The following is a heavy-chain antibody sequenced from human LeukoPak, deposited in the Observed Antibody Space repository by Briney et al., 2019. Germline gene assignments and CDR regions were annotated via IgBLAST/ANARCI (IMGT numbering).Heavy chain of an antibody. J-gene: IGHJ4*02. D-gene: IGHD6-19*01. CDR1: GASISSHY. CDR2: IYNTGSA. CDR3: ARENSRGWYHVEPTELDY. Sequence: SETLSLTCNVSGASISSHYWNWIRQPAGKGLEWIGRIYNTGSANYNPSLKSRVTMSLDTSRNQISLKLTSVTAADTAVYYCARENSRGWYHVEPTELDYWGQGTLVTVSS. V-gene: IGHV4-4*07.